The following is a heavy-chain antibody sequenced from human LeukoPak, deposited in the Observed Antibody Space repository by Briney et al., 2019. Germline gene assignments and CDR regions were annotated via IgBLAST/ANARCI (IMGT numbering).Heavy chain of an antibody. CDR1: GFTFSSYG. Sequence: GGSLRLSCAASGFTFSSYGMHWVRQAPGKGLEWVAVISYDGSNKYYADSVKGRFTISRDNSKNTLYLQMNSLRAEDTAVYYCASFHPGNGGGYYYDWGQGTLVTVSS. D-gene: IGHD3-22*01. CDR2: ISYDGSNK. V-gene: IGHV3-30*03. J-gene: IGHJ4*02. CDR3: ASFHPGNGGGYYYD.